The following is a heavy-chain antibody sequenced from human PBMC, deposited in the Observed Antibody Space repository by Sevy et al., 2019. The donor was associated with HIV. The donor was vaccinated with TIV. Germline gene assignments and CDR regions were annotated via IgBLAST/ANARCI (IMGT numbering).Heavy chain of an antibody. CDR2: YDPEDAET. J-gene: IGHJ4*02. D-gene: IGHD3-22*01. Sequence: ASVKVSCNVSGKTLTALAIHWVRQAPGKGLEWMATYDPEDAETYYAQRFQGRVTMTEDTSTDTAYMEMSSLGSEDTAVFYCAGTKDYYDNSGDPFDYWGQGTLVTVSS. CDR3: AGTKDYYDNSGDPFDY. CDR1: GKTLTALA. V-gene: IGHV1-24*01.